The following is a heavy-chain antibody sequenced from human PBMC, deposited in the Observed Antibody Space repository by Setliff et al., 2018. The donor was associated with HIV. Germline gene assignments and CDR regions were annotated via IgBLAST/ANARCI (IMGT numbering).Heavy chain of an antibody. D-gene: IGHD1-1*01. Sequence: SETLSLTCTVSGDSVPDYYRSWIRQPPGKGLEWIGYIYNSGSTTYNPSLKSRVTISLDASMNQFSLKLNSVTAADTAVYYCAQLGMVDDFDYWGQGTLVTVSS. CDR3: AQLGMVDDFDY. CDR1: GDSVPDYY. CDR2: IYNSGST. J-gene: IGHJ4*02. V-gene: IGHV4-59*02.